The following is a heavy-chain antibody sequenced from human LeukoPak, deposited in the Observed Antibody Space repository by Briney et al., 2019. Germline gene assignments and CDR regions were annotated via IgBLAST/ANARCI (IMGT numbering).Heavy chain of an antibody. Sequence: SETLSLTCAVYGGSFSGYYWSWIRQPPGKGLEWIGEINHSGSTNYNPSLKSRVTISVDTSKNQFSLKLSSVTAADTAVYYCARVSIAARQVLYYYMDVWGKGTTVTVSS. D-gene: IGHD6-6*01. V-gene: IGHV4-34*01. CDR2: INHSGST. CDR3: ARVSIAARQVLYYYMDV. CDR1: GGSFSGYY. J-gene: IGHJ6*03.